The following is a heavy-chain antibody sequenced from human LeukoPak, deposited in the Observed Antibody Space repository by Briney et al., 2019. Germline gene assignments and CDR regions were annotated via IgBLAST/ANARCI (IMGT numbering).Heavy chain of an antibody. V-gene: IGHV4-4*02. CDR3: ARISSYYDSSGYHQNDAFDI. Sequence: SGTLSLTCAVSGGSISSSNWWSWARQPPGKGLEWIGEIYHSGSTNYSPSLKSRVTMSVDTSRNQFSLKLRSVTAADTAVYYCARISSYYDSSGYHQNDAFDIWGQGTMVIVSS. CDR1: GGSISSSNW. J-gene: IGHJ3*02. D-gene: IGHD3-22*01. CDR2: IYHSGST.